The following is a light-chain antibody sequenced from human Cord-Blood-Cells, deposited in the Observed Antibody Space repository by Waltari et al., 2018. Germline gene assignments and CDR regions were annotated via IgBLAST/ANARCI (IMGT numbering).Light chain of an antibody. V-gene: IGKV3-20*01. CDR1: QSVSSSY. CDR2: GAS. J-gene: IGKJ5*01. Sequence: EIVFTQSPGTLSFPPGERATLSCRASQSVSSSYLAWYQQKPGQAPRLLIYGASSRATGIPDRFSGSGSGTDFTLTISRLEPEDFAVYYCQQYGSSLITFGQGTRLEIK. CDR3: QQYGSSLIT.